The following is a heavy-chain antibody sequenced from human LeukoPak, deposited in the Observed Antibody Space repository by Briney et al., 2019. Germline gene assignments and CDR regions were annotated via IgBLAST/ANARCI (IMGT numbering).Heavy chain of an antibody. CDR3: ARLSGSYYYFDY. Sequence: PSETLSLTCTVSGGSISSSSYYWGWIRQPPGKGLEWIGSIYYSGSTYYNLSLKSRVTISVDTSKNQFSLKLSSVTAADTAVYYCARLSGSYYYFDYWGQGTLVTVSS. CDR1: GGSISSSSYY. V-gene: IGHV4-39*01. D-gene: IGHD1-26*01. J-gene: IGHJ4*02. CDR2: IYYSGST.